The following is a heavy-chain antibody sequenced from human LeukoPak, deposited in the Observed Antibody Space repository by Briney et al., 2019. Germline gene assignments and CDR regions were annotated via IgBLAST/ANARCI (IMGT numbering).Heavy chain of an antibody. CDR2: ISACNGNT. CDR1: GYTFTSYG. CDR3: ARLGPHYYDFWSGYYFDY. Sequence: GASVKVSCKASGYTFTSYGISWVRQAPGQGLEWMGWISACNGNTNYAQKLQGRVTMTTDTSTSTAYMELRSLRSDDTAVYYCARLGPHYYDFWSGYYFDYWGQGTLVTVSS. J-gene: IGHJ4*02. D-gene: IGHD3-3*01. V-gene: IGHV1-18*01.